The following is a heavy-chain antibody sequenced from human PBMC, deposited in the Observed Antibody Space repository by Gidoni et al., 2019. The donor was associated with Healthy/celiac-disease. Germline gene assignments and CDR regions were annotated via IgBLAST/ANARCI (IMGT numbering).Heavy chain of an antibody. D-gene: IGHD3-3*01. CDR1: GGTFSSYA. CDR2: IIPIFGTA. Sequence: QVQLVQSGAEVKKPGSSVKVSCKASGGTFSSYAISWVRQAPGQGLEWMGGIIPIFGTANYAQKFQGRVTITADESTSTAYMELSSLRSEDTAVYYCARLFLAPHDFWSAKYPPVDVWGQGTTVTVSS. CDR3: ARLFLAPHDFWSAKYPPVDV. J-gene: IGHJ6*02. V-gene: IGHV1-69*01.